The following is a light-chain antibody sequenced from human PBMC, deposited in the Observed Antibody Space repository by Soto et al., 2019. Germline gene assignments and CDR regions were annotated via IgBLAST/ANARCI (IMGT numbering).Light chain of an antibody. CDR1: SGDVGRFNY. V-gene: IGLV2-8*01. Sequence: QSALTQPPSASGSPGESVTISCTGTSGDVGRFNYVSWYQQHPGKAPKLMIHEVSKRPSGVPDRFSGSKSGNTASLTISGLQAEDEADYYCSSYTGSNTQVFGTGTKVTVL. J-gene: IGLJ1*01. CDR3: SSYTGSNTQV. CDR2: EVS.